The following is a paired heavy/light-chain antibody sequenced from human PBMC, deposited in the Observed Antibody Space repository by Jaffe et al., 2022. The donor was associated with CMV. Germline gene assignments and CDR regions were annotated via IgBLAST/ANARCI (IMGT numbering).Heavy chain of an antibody. Sequence: QVQLQESGPGLVKPSETLSLTCTVSGGSISSYYWSWIRQPPGKGLEWIGYIYYSGSTNYNPSLKSRVTISVDTSKNQFSLKLSSVTAADTAVYYCARQRWQAMIVVGPLYYYMDVWGKGTTVTVSS. CDR1: GGSISSYY. V-gene: IGHV4-59*08. CDR3: ARQRWQAMIVVGPLYYYMDV. D-gene: IGHD3-22*01. CDR2: IYYSGST. J-gene: IGHJ6*03.
Light chain of an antibody. V-gene: IGLV3-25*03. J-gene: IGLJ2*01. CDR3: QSADSSGTYPGVV. CDR2: KDS. CDR1: ALPKQY. Sequence: SYELTQPPSVSVSPGQTARITCSGDALPKQYAYWYQQKPGQAPVLVIYKDSERPSGIPERFSGSSSGTTVTLTISGVQAEDEADYYCQSADSSGTYPGVVFGGGTKLTVL.